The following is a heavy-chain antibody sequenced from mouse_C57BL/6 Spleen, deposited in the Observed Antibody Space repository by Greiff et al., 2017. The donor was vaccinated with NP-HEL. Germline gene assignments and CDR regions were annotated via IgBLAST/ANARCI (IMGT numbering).Heavy chain of an antibody. J-gene: IGHJ2*01. CDR3: ARCYYGSSYFYYFDY. V-gene: IGHV1-82*01. CDR1: GYAFSSSW. CDR2: IYPGDGDT. Sequence: VQLQQSGPELVKPGASVKISCKASGYAFSSSWMNWVKQRPGKGLEWIGRIYPGDGDTNYNGKFKGKATLTADKSSSTAYMQLSILTSEDSAVYFCARCYYGSSYFYYFDYWGQGTTLTVSS. D-gene: IGHD1-1*01.